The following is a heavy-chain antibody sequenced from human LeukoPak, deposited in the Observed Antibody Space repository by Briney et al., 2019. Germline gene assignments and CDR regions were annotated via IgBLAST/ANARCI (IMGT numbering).Heavy chain of an antibody. CDR1: GFTFSSYA. V-gene: IGHV3-23*01. J-gene: IGHJ4*02. CDR3: AKPRYYDSSGTQGFDY. D-gene: IGHD3-22*01. Sequence: GGSLRLSCAASGFTFSSYAMSWVRQAPGKGLEWVSAISGSGGSTYYADSVKGRFTISRDNSKNTLYLQMNSLRAEGTAVYYCAKPRYYDSSGTQGFDYWGQGTLVTVSS. CDR2: ISGSGGST.